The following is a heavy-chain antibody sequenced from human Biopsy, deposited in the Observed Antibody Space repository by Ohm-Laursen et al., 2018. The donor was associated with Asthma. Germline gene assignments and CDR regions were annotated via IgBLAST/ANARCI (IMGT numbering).Heavy chain of an antibody. CDR2: LSYDGSNK. V-gene: IGHV3-30*03. CDR3: ARAYGGNFFSGAFDI. D-gene: IGHD4-23*01. Sequence: SLRLSCSASGFTFRSYGMHWVRQAPGKGLEWVAFLSYDGSNKYYGDSVKGRFTISRDNSKNTLYLQMDSLRAEDTAVYYCARAYGGNFFSGAFDIWGQGTMVTVSS. CDR1: GFTFRSYG. J-gene: IGHJ3*02.